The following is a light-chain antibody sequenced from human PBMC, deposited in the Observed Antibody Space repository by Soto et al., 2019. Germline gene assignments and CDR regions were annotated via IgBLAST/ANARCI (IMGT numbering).Light chain of an antibody. CDR1: SSNIGSNY. CDR3: TAWDDSLSGRVV. J-gene: IGLJ2*01. Sequence: QSVLTQPPSASGTPGQRVTISCSGSSSNIGSNYVYWYQQLPGTAPKHLIYRNNQRPSGVPDRFSGSKSGTSASLAISGLRSDDEADYYCTAWDDSLSGRVVFGGGTKVTVL. CDR2: RNN. V-gene: IGLV1-47*01.